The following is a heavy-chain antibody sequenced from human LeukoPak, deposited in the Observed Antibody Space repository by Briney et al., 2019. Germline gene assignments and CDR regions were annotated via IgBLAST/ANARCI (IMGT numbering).Heavy chain of an antibody. CDR3: ARDGYYGDTSFDY. CDR1: GGSISSSNW. CDR2: IYHSGST. D-gene: IGHD4-17*01. J-gene: IGHJ4*02. Sequence: PSETLSLTCAVSGGSISSSNWWSWVRQPPGKGLEWIGEIYHSGSTNYNPSLKSRVTISVDKSKNQFSLKLSSVTAADTAVYYCARDGYYGDTSFDYWGQGTLVTVSS. V-gene: IGHV4-4*02.